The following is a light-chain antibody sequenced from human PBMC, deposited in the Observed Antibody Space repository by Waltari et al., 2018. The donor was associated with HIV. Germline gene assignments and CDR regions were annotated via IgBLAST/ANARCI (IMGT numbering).Light chain of an antibody. V-gene: IGLV2-14*01. CDR1: SSDAGGHTF. Sequence: QSALTQSASVSGSPGQSITISCPGTSSDAGGHTFVSWYQHHPGKAPKLMIYEVSNRPSGVSHRFSGSKSGNTASLTISGLQPEDEADYYCTSYTTTSCYVFGTGTKVTVL. CDR3: TSYTTTSCYV. CDR2: EVS. J-gene: IGLJ1*01.